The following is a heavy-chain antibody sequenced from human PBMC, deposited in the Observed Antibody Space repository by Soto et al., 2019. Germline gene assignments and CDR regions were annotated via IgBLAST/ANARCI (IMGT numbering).Heavy chain of an antibody. Sequence: SETLSLTCAVSGGSISSGGYSWSWIRQPPGKGLEWIGYIYHSGSTYYNPSLKSRVTISVDRSKNQFSLKLSSVTAADTAVYDCARDNRSGYFFEVWGQGTPVTLSS. CDR2: IYHSGST. CDR3: ARDNRSGYFFEV. J-gene: IGHJ4*02. CDR1: GGSISSGGYS. D-gene: IGHD3-22*01. V-gene: IGHV4-30-2*01.